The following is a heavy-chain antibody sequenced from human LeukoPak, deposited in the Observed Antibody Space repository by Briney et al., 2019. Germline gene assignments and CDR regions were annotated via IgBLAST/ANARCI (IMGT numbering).Heavy chain of an antibody. CDR1: GYSISSGYY. CDR2: IYHSGST. CDR3: ARYGRSNFDY. V-gene: IGHV4-38-2*01. Sequence: PSETLSLTXAVSGYSISSGYYWGWIREPPGKGLERIGSIYHSGSTYYNPSLKSRVTISVDTSKNQFSLKLSSVTAADTAVYYCARYGRSNFDYWGQGTLVTVSS. J-gene: IGHJ4*02. D-gene: IGHD4-17*01.